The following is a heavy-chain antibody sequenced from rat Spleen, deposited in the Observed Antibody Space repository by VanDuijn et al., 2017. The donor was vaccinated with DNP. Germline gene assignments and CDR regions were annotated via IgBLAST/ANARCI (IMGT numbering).Heavy chain of an antibody. Sequence: EVQLVESGGGLVQPGRSLKLSCAASGFTFSNFYMAWVRQAPKKGLEWVAAISPSGSSTYYPDSVKGQFTISRDNAKSTLYLQMDSLRSEDTATYYCTTDFERGYWGQGVMVTVSS. V-gene: IGHV5-27*01. CDR1: GFTFSNFY. J-gene: IGHJ2*01. CDR2: ISPSGSST. D-gene: IGHD1-11*01. CDR3: TTDFERGY.